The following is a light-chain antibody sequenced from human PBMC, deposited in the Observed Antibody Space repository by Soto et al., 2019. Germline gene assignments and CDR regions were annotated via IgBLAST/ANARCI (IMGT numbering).Light chain of an antibody. Sequence: QSALTQPPSASGSPGQSVTISCTGTSSDIGAYNYVSWYRQYPDKAPKLLVYQVTKRPSGVTDRFSGSKSGNTAALTVSGLQAEDEAVYYCSSYAGSLVVFGGGTKLTVL. J-gene: IGLJ2*01. CDR1: SSDIGAYNY. CDR3: SSYAGSLVV. CDR2: QVT. V-gene: IGLV2-8*01.